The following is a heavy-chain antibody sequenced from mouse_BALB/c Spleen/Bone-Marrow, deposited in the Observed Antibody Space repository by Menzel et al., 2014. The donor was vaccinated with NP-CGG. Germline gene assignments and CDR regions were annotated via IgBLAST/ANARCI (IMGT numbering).Heavy chain of an antibody. CDR1: GYTFTSYW. V-gene: IGHV1S22*01. CDR3: RCYDYTMDY. Sequence: LQQPGSELVRPGASVKLSCKASGYTFTSYWIHWVKQRPGQGLEWIGNIYPGSGSINYDEKFKSKATLTVDTSSSTAYMQLSSLTSEDSAVYYRRCYDYTMDYWGQGTSVTVSS. J-gene: IGHJ4*01. CDR2: IYPGSGSI. D-gene: IGHD1-1*01.